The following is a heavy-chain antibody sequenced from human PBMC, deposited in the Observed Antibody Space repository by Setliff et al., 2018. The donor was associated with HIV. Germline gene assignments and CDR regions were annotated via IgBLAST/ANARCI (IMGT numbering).Heavy chain of an antibody. V-gene: IGHV4-34*01. CDR1: GGSFSEYY. CDR3: ARGATLLPGYSDRWEYFYMDV. Sequence: SETLSLTCAVYGGSFSEYYWSWIRQSPGKGLEWIGEIDHSGSTHYNPPLKSRATISVDTSKNQFSLRLNSVTAADTAVYYCARGATLLPGYSDRWEYFYMDVWGKGTTVTV. CDR2: IDHSGST. D-gene: IGHD5-12*01. J-gene: IGHJ6*03.